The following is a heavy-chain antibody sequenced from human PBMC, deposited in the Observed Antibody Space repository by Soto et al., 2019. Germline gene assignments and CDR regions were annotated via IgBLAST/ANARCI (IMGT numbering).Heavy chain of an antibody. CDR2: ISAYNGNT. D-gene: IGHD5-18*01. V-gene: IGHV1-18*01. CDR3: ARDGYSYGHDYYYYYMDV. J-gene: IGHJ6*03. CDR1: GYTFTSYG. Sequence: ASVKVYCKASGYTFTSYGINWVRQPPGQRLEWMGWISAYNGNTNYAQKLQGRVTMTTDTSTSTAYMELRSLRSDDTAVYYCARDGYSYGHDYYYYYMDVWGKGTTVTVSS.